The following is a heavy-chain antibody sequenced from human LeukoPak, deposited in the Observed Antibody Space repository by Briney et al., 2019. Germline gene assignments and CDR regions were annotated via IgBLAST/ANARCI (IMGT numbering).Heavy chain of an antibody. CDR3: ARVNRYCSGGGCYYIDY. Sequence: PSQTLSPTCAVSGGSVSSSNWWIWVRQPPGKGLEWIGEIYHSGSTNFIPSLKSRVTISVDESKNQFSLRLTSVTDADTALHYCARVNRYCSGGGCYYIDYWGQGTLVTVSS. V-gene: IGHV4-4*02. CDR2: IYHSGST. D-gene: IGHD2-15*01. J-gene: IGHJ4*02. CDR1: GGSVSSSNW.